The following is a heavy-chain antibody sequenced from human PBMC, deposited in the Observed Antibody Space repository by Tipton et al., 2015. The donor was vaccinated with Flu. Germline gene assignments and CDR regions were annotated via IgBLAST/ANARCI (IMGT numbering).Heavy chain of an antibody. V-gene: IGHV3-9*01. CDR2: ISWNSVNI. J-gene: IGHJ4*02. Sequence: SLGLSCAASGFTFDAYAMYWVRQAPGKGLERVSGISWNSVNIDYVDSVRGRFTISRDNAKNSLYLQMNSLRVEDTALYYCAKAIDYGPSYYFDYWGQGTLVTVSS. CDR3: AKAIDYGPSYYFDY. D-gene: IGHD4-17*01. CDR1: GFTFDAYA.